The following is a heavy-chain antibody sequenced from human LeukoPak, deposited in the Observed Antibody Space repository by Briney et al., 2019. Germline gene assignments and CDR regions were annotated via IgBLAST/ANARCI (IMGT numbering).Heavy chain of an antibody. Sequence: ASVKVSCKASGYTFTGYYMHWVRQAPGQGLEWMGIINPSGGSTSYAQKFQGRVTMTRDTSTSTVYMELSSLRSEDTAVYYCARDRCSSTSCYEEGPYFDYWGQGTLVTVSS. D-gene: IGHD2-2*01. V-gene: IGHV1-46*01. CDR1: GYTFTGYY. J-gene: IGHJ4*02. CDR3: ARDRCSSTSCYEEGPYFDY. CDR2: INPSGGST.